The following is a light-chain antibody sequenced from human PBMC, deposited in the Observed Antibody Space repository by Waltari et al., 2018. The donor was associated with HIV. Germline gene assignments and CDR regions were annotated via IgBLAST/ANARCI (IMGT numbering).Light chain of an antibody. J-gene: IGKJ4*01. CDR2: GAS. CDR1: KIVTSD. CDR3: QQYNTWPLT. V-gene: IGKV3-15*01. Sequence: EVVMTQSPASLSVSLGESATLTCRASKIVTSDLAWSQQKPGKAPRILIYGASTRAAAFPPRFSGSGSGTQFSLTITNLQSEDFALYYCQQYNTWPLTFGGVTKVEI.